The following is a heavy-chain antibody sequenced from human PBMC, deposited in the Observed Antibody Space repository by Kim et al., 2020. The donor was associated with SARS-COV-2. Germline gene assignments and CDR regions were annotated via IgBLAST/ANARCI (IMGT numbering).Heavy chain of an antibody. CDR1: GGTFSSYT. CDR3: ARAPRHSAGYYYYGMDV. CDR2: IIPILGIA. Sequence: SVKVSCKASGGTFSSYTISWVRQAPGQGLEWMGRIIPILGIANYAQKFQGRVTITADKSTSTAYMELSSLRSEDTAVYYCARAPRHSAGYYYYGMDVWGQGTTVTVSS. V-gene: IGHV1-69*02. J-gene: IGHJ6*02.